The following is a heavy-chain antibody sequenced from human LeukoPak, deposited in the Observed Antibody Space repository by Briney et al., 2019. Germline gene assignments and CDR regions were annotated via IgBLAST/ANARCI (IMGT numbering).Heavy chain of an antibody. Sequence: GRSLRLSCAACGFTFSIYAMHWVRQAPGKGLEWVAVISYDGSNKYYADSVKGRFTISRDNSKNTLYLQMNSLRAEDTAVYYCARGIGYSSSLGYYYYYGMDVWGQGTTVTVSS. CDR3: ARGIGYSSSLGYYYYYGMDV. V-gene: IGHV3-30*14. D-gene: IGHD6-13*01. CDR2: ISYDGSNK. J-gene: IGHJ6*02. CDR1: GFTFSIYA.